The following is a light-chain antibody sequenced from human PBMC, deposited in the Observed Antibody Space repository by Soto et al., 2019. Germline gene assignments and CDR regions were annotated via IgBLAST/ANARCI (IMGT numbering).Light chain of an antibody. V-gene: IGKV3-15*01. J-gene: IGKJ5*01. CDR3: QQYNARWT. CDR1: QSVSNS. CDR2: GAS. Sequence: EMVMTQSPATLSVSPGERATLSCRASQSVSNSLAWYQQKPGQAPRLLIYGASSRATGIPARFSGSGSGTALTIAIGSLQAYDVSLYHRQQYNARWTFGQGTKVEIK.